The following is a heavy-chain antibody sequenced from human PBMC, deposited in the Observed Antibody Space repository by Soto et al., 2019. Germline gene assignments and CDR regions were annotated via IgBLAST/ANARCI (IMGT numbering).Heavy chain of an antibody. CDR1: GIIFNNYA. V-gene: IGHV3-23*01. J-gene: IGHJ5*02. CDR3: AKSVGTYGDNTERPERFDX. CDR2: ITYAGGRT. D-gene: IGHD4-17*01. Sequence: PGGSLRLSCAASGIIFNNYAMSWVRQAPGKGLEWVAFITYAGGRTYYASSAQGRFTISIDNSKNTLYLQMHSLRAEDTAIYYCAKSVGTYGDNTERPERFDXWGQGTLVTVSX.